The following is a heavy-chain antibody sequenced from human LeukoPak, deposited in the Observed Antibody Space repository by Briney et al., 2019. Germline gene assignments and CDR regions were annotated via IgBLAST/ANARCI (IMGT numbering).Heavy chain of an antibody. CDR1: GFIFSSYG. CDR2: IRYDGSNK. CDR3: AKDGPPDGGNYYDSSGYYFLSYMDV. V-gene: IGHV3-30*02. D-gene: IGHD3-22*01. J-gene: IGHJ6*03. Sequence: GGSLRLSCAASGFIFSSYGVHWVRLAPGKGLEWVAFIRYDGSNKYYADSVKGRFTISRDNSKNTLYLQMNSLRAEDTAVYYCAKDGPPDGGNYYDSSGYYFLSYMDVWGKGTTVTISS.